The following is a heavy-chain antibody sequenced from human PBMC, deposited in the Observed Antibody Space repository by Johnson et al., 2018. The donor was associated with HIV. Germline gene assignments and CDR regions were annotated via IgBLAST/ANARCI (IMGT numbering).Heavy chain of an antibody. Sequence: QVQLVESGGGVVQPGRSLRLSCAASGFTFSNYAMHWVRQAPGKGLEWVSVIYSGDRTYSTVSVKGRFTISRDSSKNTLFLQMNSLRVEDTAIYYCAGRSSAWYEDAFDIWGQGTMVTVSS. CDR2: IYSGDRT. CDR3: AGRSSAWYEDAFDI. D-gene: IGHD6-19*01. J-gene: IGHJ3*02. V-gene: IGHV3-NL1*01. CDR1: GFTFSNYA.